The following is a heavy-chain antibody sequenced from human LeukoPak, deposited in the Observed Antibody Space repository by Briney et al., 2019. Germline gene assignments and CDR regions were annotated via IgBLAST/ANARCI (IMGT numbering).Heavy chain of an antibody. Sequence: ASVKVSCKASGYTFTSYGISWVRQAPGQGLEWMGWISAYNGNTNYAQKLQGRVTMTTDTSTSTAYMELRSLRSDDTAVYYCARVYGDIVVVPAAIPFDYWGQGTLVTVSS. CDR2: ISAYNGNT. CDR1: GYTFTSYG. J-gene: IGHJ4*02. CDR3: ARVYGDIVVVPAAIPFDY. V-gene: IGHV1-18*01. D-gene: IGHD2-2*01.